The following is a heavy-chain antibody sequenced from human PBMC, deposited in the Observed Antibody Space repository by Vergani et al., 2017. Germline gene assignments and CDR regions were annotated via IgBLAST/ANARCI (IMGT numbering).Heavy chain of an antibody. J-gene: IGHJ4*02. D-gene: IGHD3-9*01. Sequence: EVQLLESGGGLVQPGGSLRLSCAASGFTFSSYAMSWVRQAPGNGLEWVSAISGSDGSKYYADTVKGRFTIARDNSKNTLYLQMTSVRAEDTAIYDCARGLAAADYWGQGLLVTVSS. CDR2: ISGSDGSK. CDR1: GFTFSSYA. CDR3: ARGLAAADY. V-gene: IGHV3-23*01.